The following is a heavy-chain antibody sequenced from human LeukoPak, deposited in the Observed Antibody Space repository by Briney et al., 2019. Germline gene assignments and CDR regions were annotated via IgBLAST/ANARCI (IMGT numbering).Heavy chain of an antibody. Sequence: PGGSLRLSCEASGFTFSNYAMSWVRQAPGKGLEWVSSIRASGGSTYYADSVKGRFTISRDNSKNTLFLQMNSLRAEDMAVYYCAKGLLTYSYLDYWGQGTLVTVSS. J-gene: IGHJ4*02. D-gene: IGHD5-18*01. V-gene: IGHV3-23*01. CDR1: GFTFSNYA. CDR2: IRASGGST. CDR3: AKGLLTYSYLDY.